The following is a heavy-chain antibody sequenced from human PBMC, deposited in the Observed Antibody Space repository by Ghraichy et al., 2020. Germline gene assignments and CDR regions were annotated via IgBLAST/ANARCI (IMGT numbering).Heavy chain of an antibody. CDR3: VRGTNGWYGIDY. J-gene: IGHJ4*02. Sequence: GESLNISCAASGFTFSNYWMHWVRQAPGKGLVWVSRINIDGSFTNYADSVKGRFTISRDSAKNTLYLQMNSLRDEDTAVYDSVRGTNGWYGIDYWGQGTLVSVSS. V-gene: IGHV3-74*01. CDR1: GFTFSNYW. CDR2: INIDGSFT. D-gene: IGHD6-19*01.